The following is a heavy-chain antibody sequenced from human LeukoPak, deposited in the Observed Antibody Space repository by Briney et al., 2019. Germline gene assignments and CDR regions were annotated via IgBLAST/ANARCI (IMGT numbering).Heavy chain of an antibody. V-gene: IGHV1-2*02. J-gene: IGHJ4*02. CDR1: GYTFTGYY. CDR3: ARDMFVAVAGTAFDY. Sequence: GASVKVSCKASGYTFTGYYMHWVRQAPGQGLEWMGWINPNSGGTNYAQKFQGRVTMTRDTSISTAYMELSRLRSDDTAVYYCARDMFVAVAGTAFDYWGQGTLVTVSS. D-gene: IGHD6-19*01. CDR2: INPNSGGT.